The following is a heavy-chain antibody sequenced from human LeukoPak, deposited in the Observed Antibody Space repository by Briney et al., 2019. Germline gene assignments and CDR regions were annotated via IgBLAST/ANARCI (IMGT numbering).Heavy chain of an antibody. CDR1: GGSISNYY. CDR2: IYSSGST. J-gene: IGHJ4*02. Sequence: SETLSLTCTVSGGSISNYYWSWIRQPAGKGLEWIGRIYSSGSTNYNPPLKSRVTMSVDTSTNQFSLNLSSVTAADTAVYYCARALSDFAPFYWGQGTLVTVSS. V-gene: IGHV4-4*07. D-gene: IGHD2-21*02. CDR3: ARALSDFAPFY.